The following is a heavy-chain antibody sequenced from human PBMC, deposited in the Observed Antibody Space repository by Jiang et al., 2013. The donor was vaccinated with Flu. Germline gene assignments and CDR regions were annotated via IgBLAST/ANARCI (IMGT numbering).Heavy chain of an antibody. V-gene: IGHV4-39*01. CDR2: IYYSGAL. D-gene: IGHD6-13*01. CDR3: ARHVGQQLVMGWFDP. Sequence: EWIGSIYYSGALTTTRPSKSRVTISVDTSKNQFSLKLSSVTAADTAVYYCARHVGQQLVMGWFDPWGQGTLVTVSS. J-gene: IGHJ5*02.